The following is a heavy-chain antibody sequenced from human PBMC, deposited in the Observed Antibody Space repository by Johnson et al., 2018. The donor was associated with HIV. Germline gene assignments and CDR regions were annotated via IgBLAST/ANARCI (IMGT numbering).Heavy chain of an antibody. Sequence: QLVESGGGVVQPGRSLRLSCAASGFTFSSYGMSWVRQAPGKGLEWVSGINWNGGSTGYADSVKGRFTISRDNAKNSLYLQMNSLRVEDTAVYYCARALRVWGSYRYGDAFDIWGQGTMVTVSS. CDR2: INWNGGST. CDR3: ARALRVWGSYRYGDAFDI. D-gene: IGHD3-16*02. V-gene: IGHV3-20*04. CDR1: GFTFSSYG. J-gene: IGHJ3*02.